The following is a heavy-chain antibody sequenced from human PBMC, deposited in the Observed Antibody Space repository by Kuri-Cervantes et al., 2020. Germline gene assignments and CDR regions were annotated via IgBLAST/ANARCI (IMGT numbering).Heavy chain of an antibody. CDR1: GYSISSGYY. CDR2: IYYSGST. J-gene: IGHJ3*02. Sequence: SETLSLTCAVSGYSISSGYYWGWIRQPPGKGLEWIGYIYYSGSTKYNPSLKSRVTISVDTSKNQFSLKVSSVTAADTAVYYCARDLDYDSSSSDAFDIWGKGTMVTVSS. CDR3: ARDLDYDSSSSDAFDI. V-gene: IGHV4-61*01. D-gene: IGHD3-22*01.